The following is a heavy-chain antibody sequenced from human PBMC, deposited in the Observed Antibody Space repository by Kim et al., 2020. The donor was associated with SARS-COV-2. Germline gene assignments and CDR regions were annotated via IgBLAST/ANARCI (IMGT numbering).Heavy chain of an antibody. J-gene: IGHJ6*02. CDR3: ARGRGYSYGRNYYYYGMDV. Sequence: RVTISVDTSKNQFSLKLSSVTAADTAVYYCARGRGYSYGRNYYYYGMDVWGQGTTVTVSS. D-gene: IGHD5-18*01. V-gene: IGHV4-34*01.